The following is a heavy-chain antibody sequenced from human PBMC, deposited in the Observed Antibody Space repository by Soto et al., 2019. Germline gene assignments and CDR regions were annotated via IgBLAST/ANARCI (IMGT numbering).Heavy chain of an antibody. V-gene: IGHV4-30-4*01. CDR1: GGSISSGDYY. Sequence: PSETLSLTCAVSGGSISSGDYYWSWIRQPPGKGLEWIGYIYYSGSTYYNPSLKSRVTISVDTSKNQFSLKLSSVTAADTAVYYCARDSYYYYYGMDVWGQGTTVTVSS. CDR3: ARDSYYYYYGMDV. J-gene: IGHJ6*02. CDR2: IYYSGST.